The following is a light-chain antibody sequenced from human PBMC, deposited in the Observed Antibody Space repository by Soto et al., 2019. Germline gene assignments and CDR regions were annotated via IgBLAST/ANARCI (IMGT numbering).Light chain of an antibody. J-gene: IGLJ2*01. V-gene: IGLV2-14*03. CDR2: DVN. Sequence: QSALTQPASVSGSPGQSITISFTGTSSDIGAYNFVSWYQQHPGKAPKLMLYDVNIPPSGVSNRFSGSKSGNTASLTISGLQAEDEADYYCTSWTTSTTMIFGGGTKLTVL. CDR1: SSDIGAYNF. CDR3: TSWTTSTTMI.